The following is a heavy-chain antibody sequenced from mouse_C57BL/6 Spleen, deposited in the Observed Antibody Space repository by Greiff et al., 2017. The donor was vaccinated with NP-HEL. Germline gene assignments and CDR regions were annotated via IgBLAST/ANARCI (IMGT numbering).Heavy chain of an antibody. CDR1: GYTFTSYW. D-gene: IGHD1-1*01. J-gene: IGHJ3*01. Sequence: QVQLQQPGAELVMPGASVKLSCKASGYTFTSYWMHWVKQRPGQGLEWIGEIDPSDSYTNYNQKFKGKSTLTVDKSSSTAYMQLSSLTSEDSAVYYCTRGAYGSRFAYWGQGNLVTVSA. V-gene: IGHV1-69*01. CDR3: TRGAYGSRFAY. CDR2: IDPSDSYT.